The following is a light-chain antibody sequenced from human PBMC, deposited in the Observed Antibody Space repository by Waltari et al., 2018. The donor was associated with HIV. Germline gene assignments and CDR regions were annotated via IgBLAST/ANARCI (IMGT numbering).Light chain of an antibody. J-gene: IGLJ2*01. CDR3: QSPDSSGTYVG. CDR1: ALSKQY. CDR2: KDS. Sequence: SYELTQPPSVSVSPGQTARITCSVDALSKQYADWYQQKPGQAPMLVIYKDSKRPSGIPERFSGSSSGTTVTLTISGVQAEDEADYYCQSPDSSGTYVGFGGGTKLTVL. V-gene: IGLV3-25*03.